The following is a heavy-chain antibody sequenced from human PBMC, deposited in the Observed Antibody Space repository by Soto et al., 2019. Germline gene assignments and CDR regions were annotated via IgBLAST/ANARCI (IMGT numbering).Heavy chain of an antibody. CDR2: ISFYNGNT. Sequence: QVQLVQSGGEVKKPGASVKVSCKASGYTLTKNGISWVRQAPGQGLEWLGWISFYNGNTNYALKFQDRITFTTDTSTSTASMELRSLTSDDTAVYYCASATSIAVAGKETWGQGTLVTVSS. J-gene: IGHJ4*02. V-gene: IGHV1-18*01. D-gene: IGHD6-19*01. CDR3: ASATSIAVAGKET. CDR1: GYTLTKNG.